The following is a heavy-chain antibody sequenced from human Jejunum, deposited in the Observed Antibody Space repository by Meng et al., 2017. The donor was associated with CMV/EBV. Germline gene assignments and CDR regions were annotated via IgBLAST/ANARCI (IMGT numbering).Heavy chain of an antibody. D-gene: IGHD1-14*01. CDR1: GYTLTTYY. Sequence: QVQLVQSGAGVKKPGASVKVSCKASGYTLTTYYMHWLRQAPGEGLEWMGIINPAGGGTNYARKFQGRVTMTRDTSTNTVYLELSSLRSDDTAVYYCARKPLEASGVDYWGQGTLVTVSS. V-gene: IGHV1-46*01. CDR2: INPAGGGT. CDR3: ARKPLEASGVDY. J-gene: IGHJ4*02.